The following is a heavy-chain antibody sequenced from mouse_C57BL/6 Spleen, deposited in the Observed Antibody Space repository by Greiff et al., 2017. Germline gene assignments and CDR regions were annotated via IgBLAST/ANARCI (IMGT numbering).Heavy chain of an antibody. CDR2: IYPGDGDT. D-gene: IGHD2-5*01. CDR3: ARDSNYGFAY. Sequence: QVQLQQSGPELVKPGASVKISCKASGYAFSSSWMNWVKQRPGKGLEWIGRIYPGDGDTNYNRKFKGKATLTADKSSSTAYMQLSSLTSEDSAVYFCARDSNYGFAYWGQGTLVTVSA. CDR1: GYAFSSSW. J-gene: IGHJ3*01. V-gene: IGHV1-82*01.